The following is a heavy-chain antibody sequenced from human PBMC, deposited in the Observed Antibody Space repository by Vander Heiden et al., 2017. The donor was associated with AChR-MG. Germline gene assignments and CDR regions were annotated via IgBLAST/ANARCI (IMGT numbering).Heavy chain of an antibody. CDR3: AKGGGDYGDYWVEAQQRDI. V-gene: IGHV3-23*01. J-gene: IGHJ3*02. Sequence: EVQLLESGGGLVQPGGSLRLSCAASGFTFSRYALGWVRQAPGKGVEWVSAISGSGGNTYYADSVKGRVTISRDNSKNTLYLQMNSLGAEDTAVYYCAKGGGDYGDYWVEAQQRDIWGQGTMVTVSS. CDR2: ISGSGGNT. D-gene: IGHD4-17*01. CDR1: GFTFSRYA.